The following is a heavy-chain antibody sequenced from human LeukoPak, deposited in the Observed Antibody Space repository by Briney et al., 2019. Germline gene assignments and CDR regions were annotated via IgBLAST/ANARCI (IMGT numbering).Heavy chain of an antibody. J-gene: IGHJ5*02. V-gene: IGHV1-2*02. D-gene: IGHD1-26*01. CDR3: ARDAIYSGSSWFDP. Sequence: ASVKVSCKASGYTFTGYYMHWVRQAPGQGLEWMGWINPNSGGTNYAQKFQGRVTMTRDTSISTAYMELSRLRSDDTAVYYCARDAIYSGSSWFDPWGQGTPVTVSS. CDR2: INPNSGGT. CDR1: GYTFTGYY.